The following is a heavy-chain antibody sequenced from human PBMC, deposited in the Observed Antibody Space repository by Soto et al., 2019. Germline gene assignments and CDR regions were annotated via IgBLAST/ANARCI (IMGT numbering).Heavy chain of an antibody. J-gene: IGHJ4*02. V-gene: IGHV2-70*01. CDR1: GFSLSTSGMC. D-gene: IGHD5-12*01. Sequence: GSGPTLVNPTQTLTLTCTFSGFSLSTSGMCVSWIRQPPGKALEWLALIDWDDDKYYSTSLKTRLTISKDTPKNQVVLTMTNMDPVDTATYYCARIWDSGYDSYFDYWAQRTLVTVSS. CDR3: ARIWDSGYDSYFDY. CDR2: IDWDDDK.